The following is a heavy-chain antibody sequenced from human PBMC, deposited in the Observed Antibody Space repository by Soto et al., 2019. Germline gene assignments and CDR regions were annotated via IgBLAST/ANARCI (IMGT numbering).Heavy chain of an antibody. CDR2: IYYSGST. J-gene: IGHJ4*02. CDR1: GGSISSSSYY. CDR3: ARLTHYNFCSGSYSQPYYFAY. V-gene: IGHV4-39*01. D-gene: IGHD3-3*01. Sequence: SETLSLTCTVSGGSISSSSYYWGWIRQPPGKGLEWIGSIYYSGSTYYNPSLKSRVTISVDTSKNQFSLKLSSVTAADTAVYYCARLTHYNFCSGSYSQPYYFAYWGQGTLVTVSS.